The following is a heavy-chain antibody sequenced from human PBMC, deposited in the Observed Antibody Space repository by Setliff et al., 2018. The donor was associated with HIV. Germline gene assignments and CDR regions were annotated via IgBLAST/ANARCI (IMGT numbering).Heavy chain of an antibody. CDR1: GFTFSSYA. J-gene: IGHJ4*02. D-gene: IGHD2-21*01. CDR3: ARAKFPDY. V-gene: IGHV3-49*04. CDR2: IRSKAYGGTT. Sequence: PGGSLRLSCAASGFTFSSYAMSWVRQAPGKGLEWLGFIRSKAYGGTTEYAASVKGRFTISRDDSKSIAYLQVHSLKTEDTAVYYCARAKFPDYWGQGTLVTVSS.